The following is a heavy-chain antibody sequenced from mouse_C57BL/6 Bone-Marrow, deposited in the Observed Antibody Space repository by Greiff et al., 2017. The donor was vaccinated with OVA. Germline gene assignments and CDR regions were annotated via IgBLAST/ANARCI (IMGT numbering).Heavy chain of an antibody. CDR1: GYTFTSYW. J-gene: IGHJ2*01. D-gene: IGHD1-1*01. CDR2: IHPNSGST. CDR3: ARGGFSTTVVAKGD. V-gene: IGHV1-64*01. Sequence: QVQLQQPGAELVKPGASVKLSCKASGYTFTSYWMHWVKQRPGQGLEWIGMIHPNSGSTNYNEKFKSKATLTVDKSSSTAYMQLSSLTSEDSAVYYGARGGFSTTVVAKGDWGKGTTLTVDS.